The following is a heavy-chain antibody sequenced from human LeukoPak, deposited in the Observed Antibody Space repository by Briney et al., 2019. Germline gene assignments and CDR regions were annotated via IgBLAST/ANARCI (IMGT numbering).Heavy chain of an antibody. J-gene: IGHJ4*02. D-gene: IGHD5-12*01. V-gene: IGHV4-59*01. Sequence: PSETLSLTCTVSGGSISTYYWNWIRQPPRGGLEWLGYIEYSGSTNYNPSLKSRLTMSVDSSKNHFSLRLRSVTAADTAVYYCARTSGYWPADFDFWGQGALVIVSS. CDR3: ARTSGYWPADFDF. CDR2: IEYSGST. CDR1: GGSISTYY.